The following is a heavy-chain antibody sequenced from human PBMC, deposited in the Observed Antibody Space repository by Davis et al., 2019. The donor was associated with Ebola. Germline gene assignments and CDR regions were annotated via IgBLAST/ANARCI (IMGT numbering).Heavy chain of an antibody. J-gene: IGHJ4*02. CDR3: ARDMTTVTTCIDY. Sequence: GGSLRLSCAASGFTFSDFAMHWVRQAPGKGLEWVAVIWFDGSNEYYADSVKGRFTISRDNSKNTLHLHMKSLRAEDTAVYYCARDMTTVTTCIDYWGQGTLVTVSS. V-gene: IGHV3-33*01. D-gene: IGHD4-17*01. CDR2: IWFDGSNE. CDR1: GFTFSDFA.